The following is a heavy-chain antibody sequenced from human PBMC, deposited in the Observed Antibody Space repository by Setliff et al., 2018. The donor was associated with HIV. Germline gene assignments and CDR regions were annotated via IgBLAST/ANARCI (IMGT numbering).Heavy chain of an antibody. CDR1: GYTFTDHY. Sequence: SVKVSCKASGYTFTDHYLHWVRQAPGQALEWMGWFTPFNDNTNYAQKYRGRISITRDRSMSTAYMELSSLRSEDTGMYYCARSSRANEAFDVWGQWTMVTVSS. V-gene: IGHV1-45*02. CDR3: ARSSRANEAFDV. J-gene: IGHJ3*01. CDR2: FTPFNDNT.